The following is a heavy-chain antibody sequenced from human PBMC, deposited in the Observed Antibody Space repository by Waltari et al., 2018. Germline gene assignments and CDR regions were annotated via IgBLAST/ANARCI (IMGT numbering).Heavy chain of an antibody. J-gene: IGHJ4*02. Sequence: QVQLVQSGAEVKKPGASVKVSCKASGYTFTGYYMHWVRQAPGQGLEWMGRINPNSGGTNYARKFQGRVTMTRDTSISTAYMELSRLRSDDTAVYYCARPLDTAMVFDYWGQGTLVTVSS. CDR2: INPNSGGT. CDR3: ARPLDTAMVFDY. V-gene: IGHV1-2*06. CDR1: GYTFTGYY. D-gene: IGHD5-18*01.